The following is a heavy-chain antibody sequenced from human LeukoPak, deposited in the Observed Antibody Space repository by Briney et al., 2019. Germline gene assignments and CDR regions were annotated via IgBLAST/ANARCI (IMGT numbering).Heavy chain of an antibody. CDR3: ARDSLMLRGPLVIYYFDF. D-gene: IGHD3-10*01. J-gene: IGHJ4*02. CDR1: GFTFSSYE. CDR2: ISGVGDAT. Sequence: PGGSLRLSCAASGFTFSSYEMNWVRQAPGKGLEWVSTISGVGDATYYADSVKGRFTISRDNSKNTLDLQMNSLRAEDTAVYYCARDSLMLRGPLVIYYFDFWGQGTLVTVSS. V-gene: IGHV3-23*01.